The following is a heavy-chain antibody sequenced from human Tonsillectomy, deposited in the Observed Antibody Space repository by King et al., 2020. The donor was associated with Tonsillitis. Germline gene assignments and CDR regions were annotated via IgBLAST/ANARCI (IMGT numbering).Heavy chain of an antibody. CDR3: ARDLRYSGTYYARLDY. D-gene: IGHD1-26*01. J-gene: IGHJ4*02. V-gene: IGHV6-1*01. CDR2: TNYRSKWYS. Sequence: VQLQQSGPGLVKPSQTLSLTCAISGDGVSSNSAAWNWIRQSPSRGLECLGRTNYRSKWYSYYAVSVKSRISINPDTSKNQFTLQLNSVTPEDTAVYYCARDLRYSGTYYARLDYWGQGTLVTVSS. CDR1: GDGVSSNSAA.